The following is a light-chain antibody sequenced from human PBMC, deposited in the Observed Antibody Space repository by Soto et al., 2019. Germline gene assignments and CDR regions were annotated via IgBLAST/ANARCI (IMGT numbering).Light chain of an antibody. CDR1: SRDVGGYNY. J-gene: IGLJ1*01. CDR2: EVN. Sequence: QSALTQPPSASGSPGQSVTISCTGTSRDVGGYNYVSWYQQYPGKVPKLMVYEVNKRPSGVPDRFSGSKSGNTASLTVSGRQAEDEADYYCTSYAGGNNVFGTGTKLTVL. CDR3: TSYAGGNNV. V-gene: IGLV2-8*01.